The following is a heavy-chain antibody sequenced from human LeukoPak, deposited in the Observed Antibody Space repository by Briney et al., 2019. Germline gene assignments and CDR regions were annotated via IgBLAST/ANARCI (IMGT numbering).Heavy chain of an antibody. V-gene: IGHV4-34*01. CDR3: ARGADILTGYYYYGMDV. Sequence: PSETLSLTCAVYGGSFSGYYWSWIRQPPGKGLEWIGEINHSGSTNYNPSLKSQVTISVDTSKNQFSLKLSSVTAADTAVYYCARGADILTGYYYYGMDVWGKGTTVTVSS. J-gene: IGHJ6*04. CDR1: GGSFSGYY. D-gene: IGHD3-9*01. CDR2: INHSGST.